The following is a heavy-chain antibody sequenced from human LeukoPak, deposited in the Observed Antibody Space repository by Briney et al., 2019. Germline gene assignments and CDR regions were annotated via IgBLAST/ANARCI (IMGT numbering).Heavy chain of an antibody. J-gene: IGHJ4*02. CDR1: GGSISSGGYY. CDR3: ARDYYDSSGSYFDY. V-gene: IGHV4-31*03. Sequence: TPSETLSLTCTVSGGSISSGGYYWSWIRQHPGKGLEWIGYIYYSGSTYYNPSLKSRVTISVDRSKNQFSLKLSSVTAADTAVYYCARDYYDSSGSYFDYGGQGTLVTVSS. D-gene: IGHD3-22*01. CDR2: IYYSGST.